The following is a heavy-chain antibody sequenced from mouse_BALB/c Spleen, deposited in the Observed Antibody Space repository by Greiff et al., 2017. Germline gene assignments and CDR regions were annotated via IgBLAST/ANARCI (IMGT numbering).Heavy chain of an antibody. CDR2: INSNGGST. Sequence: EVKLVESGGGLVKLGGSLKLSCAASGFTFSSYYMSWVRQTPEKRLELVAAINSNGGSTYYPDTVTGRFTISRDNAKNTLYLQMSSLKSEDTALYYCARQYGNYYAMDYWGQGTSVTVSS. CDR3: ARQYGNYYAMDY. D-gene: IGHD2-10*02. J-gene: IGHJ4*01. CDR1: GFTFSSYY. V-gene: IGHV5-6-2*01.